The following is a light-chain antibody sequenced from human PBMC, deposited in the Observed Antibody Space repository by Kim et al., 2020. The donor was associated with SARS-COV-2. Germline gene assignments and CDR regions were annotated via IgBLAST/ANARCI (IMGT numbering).Light chain of an antibody. CDR2: AND. CDR3: GTWDTRLKVGV. CDR1: TSNIGNDY. J-gene: IGLJ2*01. Sequence: QSVLTQPPSVSAAPGQKVTISCSGSTSNIGNDYVSWYQQLPGTAPKLLIYANDKRPSGIPDRFSGSKSGTSATLGITGLQTGDEADYFCGTWDTRLKVGVFGGGTKVTAL. V-gene: IGLV1-51*01.